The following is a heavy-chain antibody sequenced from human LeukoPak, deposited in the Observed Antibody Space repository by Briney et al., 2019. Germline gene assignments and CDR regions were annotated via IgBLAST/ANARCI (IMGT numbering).Heavy chain of an antibody. V-gene: IGHV3-30*02. CDR3: ARELGDFLAFDI. D-gene: IGHD7-27*01. J-gene: IGHJ3*02. Sequence: GGSLRLSCAASGFTFSSYGMHWVRQAPGKGLEGVAFIRYDGSNKYYADSVKGRFTISRDNSKNTVYLQMNGLRTEDTAVYYCARELGDFLAFDIWGQGTMVIVSS. CDR1: GFTFSSYG. CDR2: IRYDGSNK.